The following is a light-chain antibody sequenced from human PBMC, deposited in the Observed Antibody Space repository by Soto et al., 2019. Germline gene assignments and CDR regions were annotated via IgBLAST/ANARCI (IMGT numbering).Light chain of an antibody. V-gene: IGKV1-33*01. CDR1: QDISNY. Sequence: DIQMTQSPSSLSASVGDRVTITCQASQDISNYLNWYQQKPGKAPKLLIYYASNLETGVPSRLSGSRSGNDFSFTISSLQPEDIATYYCQQDDNHPPYTCGRGTKLESK. CDR2: YAS. CDR3: QQDDNHPPYT. J-gene: IGKJ2*01.